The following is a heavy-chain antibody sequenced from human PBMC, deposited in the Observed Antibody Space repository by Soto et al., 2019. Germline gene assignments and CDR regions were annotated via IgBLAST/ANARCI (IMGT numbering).Heavy chain of an antibody. CDR2: IYSGGST. V-gene: IGHV3-66*01. CDR3: ARDYVRYYYYYMDV. Sequence: GGSLRLSCAASGFTVSSNYMSWVRQAPGKGLEWVSVIYSGGSTYYADSVKGRFTISRDNSKNTLYLQMNSLRAEDTAVYYCARDYVRYYYYYMDVWGKGTTVTVSS. J-gene: IGHJ6*03. D-gene: IGHD3-10*02. CDR1: GFTVSSNY.